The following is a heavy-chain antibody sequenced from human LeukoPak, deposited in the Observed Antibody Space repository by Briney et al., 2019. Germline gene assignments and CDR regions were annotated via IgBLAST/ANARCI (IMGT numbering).Heavy chain of an antibody. Sequence: SVKVSCKASGGTFSSYAISWVRQAPGQGLEWMGRIIPILGIANYAQKFQGRVTITADKSTSTAYMELSSLRSEDTAVYYCARLGLYNWNDDRDYWGQGTLVTVSS. D-gene: IGHD1-20*01. V-gene: IGHV1-69*04. CDR2: IIPILGIA. J-gene: IGHJ4*02. CDR3: ARLGLYNWNDDRDY. CDR1: GGTFSSYA.